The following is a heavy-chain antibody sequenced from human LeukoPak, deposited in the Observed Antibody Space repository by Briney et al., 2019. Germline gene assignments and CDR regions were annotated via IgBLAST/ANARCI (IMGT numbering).Heavy chain of an antibody. J-gene: IGHJ6*02. Sequence: ASVKVSCKASGGTFSSYAISWVRQAPGQGLEWMGWINPNSGGTNYAQKFQGRVTMTRDTSISTAYMELSRLRSDDTAVYYCARDRGSGSYYNLNYYYYGMDVWGQGTTITVSS. CDR3: ARDRGSGSYYNLNYYYYGMDV. V-gene: IGHV1-2*02. D-gene: IGHD3-10*01. CDR1: GGTFSSYA. CDR2: INPNSGGT.